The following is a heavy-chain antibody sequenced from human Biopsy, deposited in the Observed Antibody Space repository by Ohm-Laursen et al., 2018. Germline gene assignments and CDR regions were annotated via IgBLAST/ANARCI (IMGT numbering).Heavy chain of an antibody. J-gene: IGHJ5*02. V-gene: IGHV1-8*01. Sequence: SVKVSCKTSGYTFTSYDITWVRQASGQGPEWIGWLNPVSGNSNFGQKFRGRVTVTSDTSISTAYMELSGLTSDDTATYYCGRAVRNQPLTDPWGQGTLVTVTS. CDR1: GYTFTSYD. CDR2: LNPVSGNS. CDR3: GRAVRNQPLTDP. D-gene: IGHD1-14*01.